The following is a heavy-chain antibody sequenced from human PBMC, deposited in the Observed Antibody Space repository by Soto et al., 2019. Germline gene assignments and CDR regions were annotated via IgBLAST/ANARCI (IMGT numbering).Heavy chain of an antibody. V-gene: IGHV1-8*01. D-gene: IGHD2-2*01. CDR1: GYTFTNYD. Sequence: GASVKVSCKASGYTFTNYDINWVRQATGQGLEWMAGMNPNSGNTGYAQKFQGRVTMTRNISVTTAYMELSSLRSEDTAVYYCARGLRHCSRTSCFDWFDPWGQGTLVTVSS. CDR2: MNPNSGNT. CDR3: ARGLRHCSRTSCFDWFDP. J-gene: IGHJ5*02.